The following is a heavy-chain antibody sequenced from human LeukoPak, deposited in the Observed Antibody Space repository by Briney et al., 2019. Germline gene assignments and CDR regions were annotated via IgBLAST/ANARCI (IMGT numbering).Heavy chain of an antibody. D-gene: IGHD1-26*01. CDR2: ISSSGSTI. Sequence: GGSLRLSCAASGFTFSDYYMSWIRQAPGKGLEWVSYISSSGSTIYYADSVKGRFTIPRDNAKNSLYLQMNSLRAEDTAVYYCARDRGWELLAGYYYYMDVWGKGTTVTISS. J-gene: IGHJ6*03. CDR3: ARDRGWELLAGYYYYMDV. CDR1: GFTFSDYY. V-gene: IGHV3-11*01.